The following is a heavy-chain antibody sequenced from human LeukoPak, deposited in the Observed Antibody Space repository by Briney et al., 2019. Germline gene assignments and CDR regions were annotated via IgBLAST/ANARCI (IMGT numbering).Heavy chain of an antibody. V-gene: IGHV3-23*01. CDR2: ISGSGGST. D-gene: IGHD3-22*01. CDR3: AKVYPPRDTYYYDSSGPFDY. J-gene: IGHJ4*02. CDR1: GFTFSSYG. Sequence: GGSLRLSCAASGFTFSSYGMSWVRQAPGKGLEWVSAISGSGGSTYYADSVKGRFTISRDNSKNTLYLQMNSLRAEDTAVYYCAKVYPPRDTYYYDSSGPFDYWGQGTLVTVSS.